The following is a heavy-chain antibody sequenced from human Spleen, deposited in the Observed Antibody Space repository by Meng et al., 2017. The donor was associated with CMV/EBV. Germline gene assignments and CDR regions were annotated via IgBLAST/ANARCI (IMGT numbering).Heavy chain of an antibody. J-gene: IGHJ5*02. CDR1: GFTFSSYA. V-gene: IGHV3-30*02. D-gene: IGHD3-3*01. CDR3: AKITIFGVASQPDWFDP. CDR2: IRYDGSNK. Sequence: GESLKISCTASGFTFSSYAMHWVRQAPGKGLEWVAFIRYDGSNKYYADSVKGRFTISRDNSKNTLYLQMNSLRAEDTAVYYCAKITIFGVASQPDWFDPWGQGTLVTVSS.